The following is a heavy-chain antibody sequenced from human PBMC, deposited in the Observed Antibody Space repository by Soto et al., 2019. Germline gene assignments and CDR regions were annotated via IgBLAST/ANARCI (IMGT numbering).Heavy chain of an antibody. V-gene: IGHV3-11*05. D-gene: IGHD3-9*01. CDR3: LRDRLDYGMDV. CDR2: IISSSSYT. CDR1: GCTLSDYY. J-gene: IGHJ6*01. Sequence: PGGSLRLSWAASGCTLSDYYMSWIRQAPGKGLGWVSYIISSSSYTNYAGSVKGRFTISTDNAKNSLYLQMNSLRAEDTAVYYCLRDRLDYGMDVWGQGTAVTVSS.